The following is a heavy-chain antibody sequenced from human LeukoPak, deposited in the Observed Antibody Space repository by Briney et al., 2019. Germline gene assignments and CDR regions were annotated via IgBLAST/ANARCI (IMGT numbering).Heavy chain of an antibody. CDR1: GFTFSNAW. CDR3: TMIDYGDLPIDY. CDR2: IKSKTDGGTT. J-gene: IGHJ4*02. D-gene: IGHD4-17*01. Sequence: SGGSLRLSCAASGFTFSNAWMSWVRQAPGKGLEWVGRIKSKTDGGTTDYAAPVKGRFTISRDDSKNTLYLQMNSLKTEDTAVYYCTMIDYGDLPIDYWGQGTLVTVSS. V-gene: IGHV3-15*01.